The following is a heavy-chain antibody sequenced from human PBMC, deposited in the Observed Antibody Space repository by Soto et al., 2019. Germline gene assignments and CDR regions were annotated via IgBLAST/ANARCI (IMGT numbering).Heavy chain of an antibody. Sequence: ASVKVSCKASGYTFTSNYMHWVRQAPGQGLEWMGIINPNAGSTNYAQKFQGRVSITSDTSTSTVYMELSSLRSEDTAVYFCAREHCTNGVCYACFDPWGQGSLVTVSS. J-gene: IGHJ5*02. D-gene: IGHD2-8*01. V-gene: IGHV1-46*01. CDR2: INPNAGST. CDR3: AREHCTNGVCYACFDP. CDR1: GYTFTSNY.